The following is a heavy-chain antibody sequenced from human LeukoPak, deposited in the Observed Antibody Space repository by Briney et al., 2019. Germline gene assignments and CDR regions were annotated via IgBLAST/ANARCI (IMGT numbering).Heavy chain of an antibody. D-gene: IGHD6-13*01. Sequence: GGSLRLSCAASGSTFSSHTMNWVRQAPGKGLEWISYISNTGSVIYYADSVKGRFTISRDNAKNSLYLQMNSLRAEDTAVYYCARVYTTSSSWYGDFDYWGQGTLVTVSS. J-gene: IGHJ4*02. V-gene: IGHV3-48*01. CDR2: ISNTGSVI. CDR1: GSTFSSHT. CDR3: ARVYTTSSSWYGDFDY.